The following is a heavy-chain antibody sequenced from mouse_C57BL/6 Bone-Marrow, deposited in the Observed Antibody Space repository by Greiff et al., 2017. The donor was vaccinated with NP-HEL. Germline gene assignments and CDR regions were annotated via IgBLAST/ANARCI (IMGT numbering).Heavy chain of an antibody. CDR2: IRNKANNHAT. CDR1: GFTFSDAW. D-gene: IGHD2-1*01. CDR3: TRGGKGYYAMDY. V-gene: IGHV6-6*01. J-gene: IGHJ4*01. Sequence: EVKLVESGGGLVQPGGSMKLSCAASGFTFSDAWMDWVRQSPEKGLEWVAEIRNKANNHATYYAESVKGRFTISRDDSKSSVYLQMNSLRAEDTGIYYCTRGGKGYYAMDYWGQGTSVTVSS.